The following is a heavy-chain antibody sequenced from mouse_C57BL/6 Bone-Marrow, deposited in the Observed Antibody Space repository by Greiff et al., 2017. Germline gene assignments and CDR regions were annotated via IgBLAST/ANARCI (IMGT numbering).Heavy chain of an antibody. D-gene: IGHD1-1*01. CDR1: GYTFTDYY. Sequence: VQLQQSGAELVRPGASVKLSCKASGYTFTDYYINWVKQRPGQGLEWIARIYPGSGNTYYNEKFKGKATLTAEKSSSTAYMQLSSLTSDDSAVYFWARHYGSSYRWYFDVWGTGTTVTVSS. J-gene: IGHJ1*03. CDR3: ARHYGSSYRWYFDV. CDR2: IYPGSGNT. V-gene: IGHV1-76*01.